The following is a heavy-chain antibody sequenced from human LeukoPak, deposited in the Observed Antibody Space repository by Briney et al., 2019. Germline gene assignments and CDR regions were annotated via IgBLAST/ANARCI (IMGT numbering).Heavy chain of an antibody. CDR3: ARVALHYYGSGSYYKIYYYYGMDV. J-gene: IGHJ6*04. CDR2: ISSSGSTI. CDR1: GFTFSRYE. V-gene: IGHV3-48*03. Sequence: PGGSLRLSCAASGFTFSRYEMNWVREAPGKGLEGVSYISSSGSTIHYADSVKGRFTISRDNAKNSLYLQMNSLRAEDTAVYYCARVALHYYGSGSYYKIYYYYGMDVWGKRTTVTVSS. D-gene: IGHD3-10*01.